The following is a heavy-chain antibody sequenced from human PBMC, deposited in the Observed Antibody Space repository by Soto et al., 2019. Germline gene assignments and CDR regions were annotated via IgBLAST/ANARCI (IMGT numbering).Heavy chain of an antibody. Sequence: PGGSLRLSCAASGFTFDDYTMHWVRQAPGKGLEWVSLISWDGGSTYYADSVKGRFTISRDNSKNSLYLQMNSLRTEDTALYYCAKDRSMYSSSWYVSRYGMDVWGQGTTVTVSS. D-gene: IGHD6-13*01. V-gene: IGHV3-43*01. CDR1: GFTFDDYT. CDR3: AKDRSMYSSSWYVSRYGMDV. CDR2: ISWDGGST. J-gene: IGHJ6*02.